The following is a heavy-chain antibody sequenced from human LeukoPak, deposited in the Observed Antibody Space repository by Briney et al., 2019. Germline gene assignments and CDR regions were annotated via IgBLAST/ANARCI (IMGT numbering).Heavy chain of an antibody. CDR1: GFTFSSYA. CDR3: AREGSSGWYFHFDY. Sequence: PGGSLRLSCAASGFTFSSYAMHWVRQAPGKGLEWVAVISYDGSNKYYADSVKGRFTISRYNSKNTLYLQMNSLRAEDTAVYYCAREGSSGWYFHFDYWGQGTLVTVSS. D-gene: IGHD6-19*01. CDR2: ISYDGSNK. V-gene: IGHV3-30-3*01. J-gene: IGHJ4*02.